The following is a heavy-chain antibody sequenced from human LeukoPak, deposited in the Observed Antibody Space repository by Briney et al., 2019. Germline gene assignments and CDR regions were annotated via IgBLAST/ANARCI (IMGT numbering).Heavy chain of an antibody. CDR2: IYYSGST. D-gene: IGHD3-10*01. Sequence: SETLSLTCTVSGDSISSSSYYWDWIRQPPGKGLEWIGSIYYSGSTCYNPSLKSRVTISVDTSKNQFSLKLTSVTAADTAVYYCARHGRRMVRGNYYFDYWGQGTLVTVSS. CDR3: ARHGRRMVRGNYYFDY. J-gene: IGHJ4*02. CDR1: GDSISSSSYY. V-gene: IGHV4-39*01.